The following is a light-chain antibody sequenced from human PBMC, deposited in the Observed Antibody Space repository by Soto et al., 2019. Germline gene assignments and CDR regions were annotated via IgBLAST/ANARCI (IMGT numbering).Light chain of an antibody. CDR2: DSS. Sequence: EIVLTQSPATLSLSPGERATLSCRASQSLSSNFLAWYQQKPGQPPRLLIYDSSTRATGFPDRFSGTGSGTDFTLTISRLEPGDFAVYYCQQYAVSPITFGQGTRLEIK. V-gene: IGKV3-20*01. CDR3: QQYAVSPIT. CDR1: QSLSSNF. J-gene: IGKJ5*01.